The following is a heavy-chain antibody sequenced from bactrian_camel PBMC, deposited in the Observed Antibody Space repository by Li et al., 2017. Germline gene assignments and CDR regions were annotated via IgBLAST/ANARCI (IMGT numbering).Heavy chain of an antibody. D-gene: IGHD6*01. CDR2: IYSDGTKT. V-gene: IGHV3-2*01. J-gene: IGHJ4*01. CDR3: AADRGCENGGSYLVDFSV. CDR1: GITGSNYY. Sequence: HVQLVESGGGLVQPGGSLRLSCVASGITGSNYYMIWVRQTPGKGLKWVSTIYSDGTKTYYGDSVKGRFTISKDNAKNTLYLQMNSLKPEDTAMYYCAADRGCENGGSYLVDFSVWGQGTQVTVS.